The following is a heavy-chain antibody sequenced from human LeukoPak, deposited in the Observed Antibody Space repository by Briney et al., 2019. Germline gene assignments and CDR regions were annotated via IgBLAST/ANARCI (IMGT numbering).Heavy chain of an antibody. Sequence: PSETLSLTCIVSGDSITNHYWSLIRRPPGKGLEWIGYIYYNGIINYNPSLKSRVTISVDTSRNQFSMKLNSVTAADTAVYYCARGGGDYYYYYYMDVWGKGTTVTVSS. J-gene: IGHJ6*03. CDR2: IYYNGII. D-gene: IGHD3-10*01. CDR3: ARGGGDYYYYYYMDV. CDR1: GDSITNHY. V-gene: IGHV4-59*11.